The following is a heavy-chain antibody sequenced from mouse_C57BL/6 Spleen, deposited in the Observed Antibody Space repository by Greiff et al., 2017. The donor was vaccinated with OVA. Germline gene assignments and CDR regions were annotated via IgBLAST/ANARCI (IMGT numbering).Heavy chain of an antibody. CDR3: ARKSYPGSSFDY. CDR1: GYTFTSYG. Sequence: VQLQQSGAELARPGASVKLSCKASGYTFTSYGISWVKQRTGQGLEWIGEIYPRSGNTYYNEKFKGKATLTADKSASTAYMELRSLTSEDSAVYFCARKSYPGSSFDYWGQGTTLTVSS. V-gene: IGHV1-81*01. CDR2: IYPRSGNT. D-gene: IGHD1-1*01. J-gene: IGHJ2*01.